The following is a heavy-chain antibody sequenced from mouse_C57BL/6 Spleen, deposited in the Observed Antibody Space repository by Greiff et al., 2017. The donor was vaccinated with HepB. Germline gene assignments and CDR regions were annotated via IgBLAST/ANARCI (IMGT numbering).Heavy chain of an antibody. V-gene: IGHV1-61*01. CDR2: IYPSDSET. Sequence: QVQLQQPGAELVRPGSSVKLSCKASGYTFTSYWMDWVKQRPGQGLEWIGNIYPSDSETHYNQKFKDKATLTVDKSSSTAYMQRSSLTSEDSAVYYCARAADGSYGGFAYWGQGTLVTVSA. CDR1: GYTFTSYW. CDR3: ARAADGSYGGFAY. D-gene: IGHD2-3*01. J-gene: IGHJ3*01.